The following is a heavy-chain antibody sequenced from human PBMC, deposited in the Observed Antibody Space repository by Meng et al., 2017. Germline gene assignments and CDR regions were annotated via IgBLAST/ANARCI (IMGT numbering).Heavy chain of an antibody. Sequence: GESLKISCAASGFTFSDHYMDWVRQAPRKGLEWVGRTRNKANSYTTEYAASVKGRFTISRDDSKNSLYLQMNSLKTEDTAVYYCARGAYDSSGYPFDYWGQGTMVTVSS. D-gene: IGHD3-22*01. CDR1: GFTFSDHY. V-gene: IGHV3-72*01. J-gene: IGHJ4*01. CDR3: ARGAYDSSGYPFDY. CDR2: TRNKANSYTT.